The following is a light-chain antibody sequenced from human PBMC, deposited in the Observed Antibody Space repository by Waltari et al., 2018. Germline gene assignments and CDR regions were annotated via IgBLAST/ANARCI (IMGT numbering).Light chain of an antibody. CDR1: GSDVGSNNS. V-gene: IGLV2-14*03. Sequence: SSLPHPAPPSGSPQQPDTTSYTGTGSDVGSNNSVPCYQPHPGKAPKLMIYHASNRPSRIFIRFDGSKSANTVSLTISGIQAEDEANYYCSSYTTRSTPVVFGEGTKLTVL. CDR3: SSYTTRSTPVV. CDR2: HAS. J-gene: IGLJ2*01.